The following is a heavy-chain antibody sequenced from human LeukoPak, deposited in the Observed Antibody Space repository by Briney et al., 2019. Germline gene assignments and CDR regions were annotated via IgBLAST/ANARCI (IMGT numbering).Heavy chain of an antibody. J-gene: IGHJ4*02. V-gene: IGHV3-43D*03. CDR3: AKGTITMIAD. CDR2: ISWNGYNI. CDR1: GFIFDDFA. D-gene: IGHD3-22*01. Sequence: GGSLRLSCAASGFIFDDFAMHWVRQAPGKSLEWVALISWNGYNINYADSVRGRFTISRDNSRNSLYLQMSSLRTEDTAFYYCAKGTITMIADWGQGTLVTVSS.